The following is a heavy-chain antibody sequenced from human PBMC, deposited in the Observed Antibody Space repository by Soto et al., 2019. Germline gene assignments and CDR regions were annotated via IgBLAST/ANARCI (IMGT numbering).Heavy chain of an antibody. D-gene: IGHD3-22*01. CDR3: ARQGPKDSYDDSGYYRPFDQ. CDR2: ISYSGST. Sequence: SETLSLTYTVSGGSISSSSYYWGWIRQPPGMGLEWIGSISYSGSTHYNPSLKSRVTISVDTSKSQFSLRLSSVTAADTAVYYCARQGPKDSYDDSGYYRPFDQWGQGTLVTVSS. CDR1: GGSISSSSYY. J-gene: IGHJ4*02. V-gene: IGHV4-39*01.